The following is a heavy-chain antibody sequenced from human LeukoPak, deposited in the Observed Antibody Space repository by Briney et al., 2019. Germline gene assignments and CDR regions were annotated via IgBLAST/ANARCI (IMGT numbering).Heavy chain of an antibody. D-gene: IGHD3-16*01. Sequence: GASVKVSCKASGGTFSSYAISWVRQAPGQGLEWMGRIIPIFGTANYAQKFQGRVTITTGESTSTAYMELSSLRSEDTAVYYCARWGSGSHWYFDLWGRGTLVTVSS. V-gene: IGHV1-69*05. CDR3: ARWGSGSHWYFDL. CDR1: GGTFSSYA. CDR2: IIPIFGTA. J-gene: IGHJ2*01.